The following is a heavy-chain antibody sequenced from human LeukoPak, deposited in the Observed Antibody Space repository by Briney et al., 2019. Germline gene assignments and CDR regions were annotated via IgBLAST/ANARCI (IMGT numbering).Heavy chain of an antibody. CDR1: GYTFTGYY. CDR3: ARDEGGKGDFWSGYTLNYYYYYMDV. CDR2: INPNSGGT. J-gene: IGHJ6*03. Sequence: ASLKVSCKASGYTFTGYYMHWVRQAPGQGLEWMGWINPNSGGTNYAQKFQGRVTMTRDTSISTAYMELSRLRSDDTAVYYCARDEGGKGDFWSGYTLNYYYYYMDVWGKGTTVTVSS. D-gene: IGHD3-3*01. V-gene: IGHV1-2*02.